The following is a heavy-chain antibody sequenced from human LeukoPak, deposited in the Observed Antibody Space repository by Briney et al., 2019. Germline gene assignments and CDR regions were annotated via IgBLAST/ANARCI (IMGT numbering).Heavy chain of an antibody. Sequence: SETLSLTCTVSGGSISSSSYYWSWIRQPPGKGLEWIGEINHSGSTNYNPSLKSRVTISVDTSKNQFSLKLSSVTAADTAVYYCARGQRRGYYDILTGYYTYWGQGTLVTVSS. J-gene: IGHJ4*02. CDR1: GGSISSSSYY. CDR2: INHSGST. CDR3: ARGQRRGYYDILTGYYTY. V-gene: IGHV4-39*07. D-gene: IGHD3-9*01.